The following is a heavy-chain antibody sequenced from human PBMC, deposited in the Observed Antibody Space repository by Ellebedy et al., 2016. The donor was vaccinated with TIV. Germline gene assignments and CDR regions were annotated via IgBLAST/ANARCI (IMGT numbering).Heavy chain of an antibody. CDR3: ASWDY. CDR1: GFTFSSYA. J-gene: IGHJ4*02. CDR2: ISYDGSNK. V-gene: IGHV3-30-3*01. Sequence: GGSLRLXCAASGFTFSSYAMHWVRQAPGKGLEWVAVISYDGSNKYYADSVKGRFTISRDNSKNTLYLQMNSLRAEDTAVYYCASWDYWGQGTLVTVSS.